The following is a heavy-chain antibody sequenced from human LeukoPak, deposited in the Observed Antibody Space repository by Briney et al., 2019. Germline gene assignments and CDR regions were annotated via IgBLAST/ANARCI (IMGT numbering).Heavy chain of an antibody. CDR1: GGSISSNNW. Sequence: PSETLSLTCAVSGGSISSNNWWGWVRQPPGKGLEWIGYIYYSGSTNYNPSLKSRVTISVDTSKNQFSLKLSSVTAADTAVYYCARDRGPWIQLWYYYGMDVWGQGTTVTVSS. J-gene: IGHJ6*02. CDR3: ARDRGPWIQLWYYYGMDV. CDR2: IYYSGST. V-gene: IGHV4-4*02. D-gene: IGHD5-18*01.